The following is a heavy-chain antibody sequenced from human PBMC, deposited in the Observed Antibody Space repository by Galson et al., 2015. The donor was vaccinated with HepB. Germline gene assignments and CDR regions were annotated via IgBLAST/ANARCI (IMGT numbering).Heavy chain of an antibody. V-gene: IGHV5-51*03. CDR3: VHYGPDSSSWYSNWFDP. J-gene: IGHJ5*02. CDR2: IYPGDSDT. CDR1: GYSFTSYW. Sequence: QSGAEVKKPGESLKISCKGSGYSFTSYWIGWVRQMPGKGLEWMGIIYPGDSDTRYSPSFQGQVTISADKSISTAYLQWSSLKASDTAMYYCVHYGPDSSSWYSNWFDPWGQGTLVTVSS. D-gene: IGHD6-13*01.